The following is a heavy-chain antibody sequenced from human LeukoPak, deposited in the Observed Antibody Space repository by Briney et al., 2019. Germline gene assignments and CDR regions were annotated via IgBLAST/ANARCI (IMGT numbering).Heavy chain of an antibody. CDR3: ARDRYGQRIFDY. J-gene: IGHJ4*02. Sequence: PSETLSLTCTVSGGSISSYYWSWIRQPPGKGLEWIGYIYYSGSTYYNPSLKSRVTISVDTSKNQFSLKLSSVTAADTAVYYCARDRYGQRIFDYWGQGTLVTVSS. V-gene: IGHV4-59*12. D-gene: IGHD3-16*02. CDR1: GGSISSYY. CDR2: IYYSGST.